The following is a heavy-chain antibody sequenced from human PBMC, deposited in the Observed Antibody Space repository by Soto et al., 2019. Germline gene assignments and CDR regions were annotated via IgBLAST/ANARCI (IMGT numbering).Heavy chain of an antibody. CDR2: ISGSGGST. CDR3: AKDGLEWWYLPAYFDY. CDR1: GFTFSSYA. Sequence: GGSLRLSCAASGFTFSSYAMSWVRQAPGKGLEWVSAISGSGGSTYYADSVKGRFNISRDNSKNPLYLQMNSLRAEDTAVYYCAKDGLEWWYLPAYFDYWGQGTLVTVSS. J-gene: IGHJ4*02. D-gene: IGHD2-15*01. V-gene: IGHV3-23*01.